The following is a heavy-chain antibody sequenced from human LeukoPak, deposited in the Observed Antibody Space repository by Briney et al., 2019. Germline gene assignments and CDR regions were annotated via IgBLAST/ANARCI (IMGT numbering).Heavy chain of an antibody. CDR1: GFTFSSYA. Sequence: GGSLRLSCSTSGFTFSSYAMHWVRQAPGKGLENISAISSNAYSTYYADSVKGRFTISRDNSKNTLYLQMSSLRPQDTALYYCVKNQGYDILTAYVWGQGTLVTVSS. J-gene: IGHJ1*01. CDR3: VKNQGYDILTAYV. V-gene: IGHV3-64D*06. CDR2: ISSNAYST. D-gene: IGHD3-9*01.